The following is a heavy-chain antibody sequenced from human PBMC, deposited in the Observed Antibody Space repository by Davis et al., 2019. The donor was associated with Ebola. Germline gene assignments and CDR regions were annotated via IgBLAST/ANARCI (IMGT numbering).Heavy chain of an antibody. CDR1: GGSISSYY. D-gene: IGHD3-3*01. CDR2: IYYSGST. Sequence: PSETLSLTCTVSGGSISSYYWSWIRQPPGKGLEWIGYIYYSGSTNYNPSLKSRVTISVDTSKNQFSLKLSSVTAADTAVYYCARHRKAIFGVGRLFDLRGRGTLVTVSS. J-gene: IGHJ2*01. V-gene: IGHV4-59*08. CDR3: ARHRKAIFGVGRLFDL.